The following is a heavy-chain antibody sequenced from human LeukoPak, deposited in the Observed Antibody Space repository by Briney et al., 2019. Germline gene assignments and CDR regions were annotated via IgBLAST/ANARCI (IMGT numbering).Heavy chain of an antibody. D-gene: IGHD5-24*01. V-gene: IGHV4-59*01. J-gene: IGHJ4*02. CDR2: IYYSGST. Sequence: PSETLSLTCTVSGGSISSYYWSWIRQPPGKGLEWIGYIYYSGSTNYNPSLKSRVTISVDTSKNQFSLKLSSVTAADTAVYYCARGMWRWLPNSDYWGQGTLVTVSS. CDR3: ARGMWRWLPNSDY. CDR1: GGSISSYY.